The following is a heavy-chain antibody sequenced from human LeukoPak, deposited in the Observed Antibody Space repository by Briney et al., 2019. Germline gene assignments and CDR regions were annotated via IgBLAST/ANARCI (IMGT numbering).Heavy chain of an antibody. V-gene: IGHV4-30-2*01. CDR2: IYHSGST. J-gene: IGHJ4*02. CDR3: ARGGYTYYFDY. CDR1: GGSISSGAYY. D-gene: IGHD5-18*01. Sequence: KASETLSLTCTVSGGSISSGAYYWSWIRQPPGKGLEWIGYIYHSGSTYYNPSLKSRVTISVDRSKNQFSLKLSSVTAADTAVYYCARGGYTYYFDYWGQGTLVTVSS.